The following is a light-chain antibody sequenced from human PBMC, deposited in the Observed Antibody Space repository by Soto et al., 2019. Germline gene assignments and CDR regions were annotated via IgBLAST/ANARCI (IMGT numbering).Light chain of an antibody. Sequence: EIVMTQSPDTLSVSPGERATLSCRASQSVSNNLAWYQHKPGQAPRLLMYGASTRATGVPARFSGSGSGTAFTLTISSLQSEDFAVYYCQQYSDWPLTFGQATRVEIK. V-gene: IGKV3-15*01. CDR3: QQYSDWPLT. J-gene: IGKJ1*01. CDR2: GAS. CDR1: QSVSNN.